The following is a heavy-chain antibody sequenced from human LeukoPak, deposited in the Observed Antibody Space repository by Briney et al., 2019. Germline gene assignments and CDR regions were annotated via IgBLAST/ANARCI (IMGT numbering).Heavy chain of an antibody. CDR1: GFTFSRYS. Sequence: PGGSLRLSCADSGFTFSRYSMNWARQAPGKGLEWVSYISSNSNTIYYADSVKGRFTISRDNAKNSLYLQMNSLRAEDTAVYYCARDLMDDYVWGSYRPSSYYFDYWGQGTLVTVSS. CDR2: ISSNSNTI. J-gene: IGHJ4*02. CDR3: ARDLMDDYVWGSYRPSSYYFDY. D-gene: IGHD3-16*02. V-gene: IGHV3-48*04.